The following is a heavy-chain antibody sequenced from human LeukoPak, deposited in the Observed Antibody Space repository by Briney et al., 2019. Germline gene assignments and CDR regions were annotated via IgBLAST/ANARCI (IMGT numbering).Heavy chain of an antibody. CDR3: ARGGAYGSGSSFDY. CDR1: GDSISSSTYY. V-gene: IGHV4-39*07. J-gene: IGHJ4*02. CDR2: IYYSGSS. Sequence: KTSETLSLTCAVSGDSISSSTYYWGWIRQPPGKGLERIGSIYYSGSSYYSPSVKSRVTISVDTSKNQFSLKLTSVTAADTAVYYCARGGAYGSGSSFDYWGQGILVTVSS. D-gene: IGHD3-10*01.